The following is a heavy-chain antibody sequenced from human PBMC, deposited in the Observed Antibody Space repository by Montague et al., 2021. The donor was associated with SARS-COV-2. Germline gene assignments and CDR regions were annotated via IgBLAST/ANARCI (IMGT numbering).Heavy chain of an antibody. CDR3: AGGAPTISMILVVMTGAGWYFDL. D-gene: IGHD3-22*01. CDR2: INHSGST. V-gene: IGHV4-34*01. Sequence: SETLSLTCAVYGGSFSDYYWSWIRQPPGKGLEWIGEINHSGSTNYNPSLRSRVTTSVDTSKNQFSLKLSAVTAADTAVYYCAGGAPTISMILVVMTGAGWYFDLWGRGTLVTVSS. CDR1: GGSFSDYY. J-gene: IGHJ2*01.